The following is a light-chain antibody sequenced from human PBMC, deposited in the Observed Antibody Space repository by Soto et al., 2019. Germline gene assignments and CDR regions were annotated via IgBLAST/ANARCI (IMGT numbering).Light chain of an antibody. CDR3: QQYDSSVT. CDR2: GAS. J-gene: IGKJ1*01. CDR1: QSVDSRF. Sequence: EIVLTQSPGSLSLSPGERATLSCRASQSVDSRFFAWYQQRPGQAPRLLIYGASRRATGIPDRFTGSGYGTDFPLTISGLEPEDFALYYCQQYDSSVTFGLGTKVEIK. V-gene: IGKV3-20*01.